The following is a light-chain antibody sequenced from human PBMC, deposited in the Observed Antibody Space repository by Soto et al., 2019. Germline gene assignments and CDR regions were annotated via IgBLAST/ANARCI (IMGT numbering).Light chain of an antibody. V-gene: IGKV1-39*01. CDR3: QQSYSTLIT. Sequence: DLQMTQSPSSLSASVGDRVTITCRASQSISSYLNWYQQKPGKAPKVLIYAASSLQSGVPSRFSGSGSGTVFTLTISSLQPEDFATYYCQQSYSTLITFGQGTRLEIK. CDR2: AAS. J-gene: IGKJ5*01. CDR1: QSISSY.